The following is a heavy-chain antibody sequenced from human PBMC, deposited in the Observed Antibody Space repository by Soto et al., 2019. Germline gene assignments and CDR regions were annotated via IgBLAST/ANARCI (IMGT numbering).Heavy chain of an antibody. CDR2: IYYSGST. CDR3: AGDTWLAVAGNYYYYGMDV. V-gene: IGHV4-59*01. CDR1: GGSISSYY. D-gene: IGHD6-19*01. Sequence: QVQLQESGPGLVKPSETLSLTCTVSGGSISSYYWSWIRQPPGKGLEWIGYIYYSGSTNYNPSLKSRVTFSVDPAKNQFSLKLRSVTASDTAVYYCAGDTWLAVAGNYYYYGMDVWGQGTTVTVSS. J-gene: IGHJ6*02.